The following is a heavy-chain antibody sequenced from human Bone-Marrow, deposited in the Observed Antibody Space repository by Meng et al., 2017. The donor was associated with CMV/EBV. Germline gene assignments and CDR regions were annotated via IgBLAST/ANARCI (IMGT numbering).Heavy chain of an antibody. Sequence: SAYYSWSWIRQLPQKGLEWIGFIYYSRSTFYNPSLKSRVTMSVDTSTNQFSLKLSSVTAADTAVYYCARRMYYDILTGYYDCTWFDPWGQGTLVTVSS. CDR3: ARRMYYDILTGYYDCTWFDP. D-gene: IGHD3-9*01. V-gene: IGHV4-31*02. J-gene: IGHJ5*02. CDR1: SAYYS. CDR2: IYYSRST.